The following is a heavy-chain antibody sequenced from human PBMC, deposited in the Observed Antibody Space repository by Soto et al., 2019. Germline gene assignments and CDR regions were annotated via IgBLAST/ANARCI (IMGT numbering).Heavy chain of an antibody. Sequence: QVQLVQSGAEVKKPGSSVKVSYQASGDSFDSYGVTWVRQAPGQGLEWMGGIIPIFGTVNYAQKFQGRVTITADKSTSTAYMELSSLRSEDTAVYYCARAGVATDFDYWGQGTLVTVSS. J-gene: IGHJ4*02. CDR3: ARAGVATDFDY. CDR2: IIPIFGTV. D-gene: IGHD2-21*02. V-gene: IGHV1-69*06. CDR1: GDSFDSYG.